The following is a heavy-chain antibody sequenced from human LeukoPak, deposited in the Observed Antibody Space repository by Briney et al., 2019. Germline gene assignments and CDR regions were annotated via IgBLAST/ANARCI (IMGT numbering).Heavy chain of an antibody. CDR2: IHPSGTL. D-gene: IGHD3-22*01. J-gene: IGHJ4*02. CDR1: GGSISSYY. Sequence: PSETLSLTCTVSGGSISSYYWSWIRQPPGKGLEWIGSIHPSGTLYNNPSLESRVTMSMDTSKNQFSLNLNSVTAADTAVYFCSRGLDSRKLGYWGQGTLVTVSS. CDR3: SRGLDSRKLGY. V-gene: IGHV4-4*07.